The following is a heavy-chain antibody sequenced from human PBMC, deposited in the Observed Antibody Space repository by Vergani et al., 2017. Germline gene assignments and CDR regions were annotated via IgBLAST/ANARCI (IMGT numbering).Heavy chain of an antibody. Sequence: QVQLQQWGAGLLQPSETLSLPCAVYGGSFSGYYWSWIRQPPGKGLEWIGEINHSGSTNYNPSLKSRVTISVDTSKNQFSLKLSSVTAADTAVYYCARENVVVVAASSDTAMPHYYYYGMDVWGRGTTVTVSS. CDR2: INHSGST. V-gene: IGHV4-34*01. CDR3: ARENVVVVAASSDTAMPHYYYYGMDV. J-gene: IGHJ6*02. D-gene: IGHD2-15*01. CDR1: GGSFSGYY.